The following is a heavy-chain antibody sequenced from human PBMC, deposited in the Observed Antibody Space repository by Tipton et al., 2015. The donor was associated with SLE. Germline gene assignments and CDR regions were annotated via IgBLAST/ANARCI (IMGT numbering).Heavy chain of an antibody. CDR3: AKEICSSTTCYDAFDI. CDR2: IKQDGSEK. J-gene: IGHJ3*02. CDR1: GFTFSRHW. Sequence: SLRLSCAASGFTFSRHWMSWVRQAPGKGLEWVANIKQDGSEKFFVDSVKGRFTISRDNSKNTVYLQMNSLRAEDTAVYYCAKEICSSTTCYDAFDIWGQGTMVTVSS. D-gene: IGHD2-2*01. V-gene: IGHV3-7*05.